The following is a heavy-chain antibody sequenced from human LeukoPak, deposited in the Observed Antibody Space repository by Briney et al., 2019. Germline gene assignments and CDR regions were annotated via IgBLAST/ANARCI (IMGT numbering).Heavy chain of an antibody. CDR1: GFTFSYKP. J-gene: IGHJ3*01. CDR3: AKLLGVVNVPFDV. V-gene: IGHV3-23*01. Sequence: GGSLRLSCAASGFTFSYKPMSWVRQAPRKGLEWVSGIGASGDSTYYAASVKGRFTISRDNSKNTLYLQMNSLRAEDTAVYYCAKLLGVVNVPFDVWGQGTMVTVSS. D-gene: IGHD3-22*01. CDR2: IGASGDST.